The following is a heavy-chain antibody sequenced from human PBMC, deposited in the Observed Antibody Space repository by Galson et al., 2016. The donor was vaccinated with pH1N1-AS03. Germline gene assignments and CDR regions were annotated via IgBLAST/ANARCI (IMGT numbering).Heavy chain of an antibody. CDR3: ARDGDGTTDLDS. Sequence: LRLSCAASGFSFSSYWMHWVRQAPGKGLVWVSYINYDGSSATYADSVKGRFTISRDNAKNTLYLQMNSLTAEDTAVYFCARDGDGTTDLDSWGQGTLVTV. D-gene: IGHD1-1*01. J-gene: IGHJ4*02. CDR1: GFSFSSYW. CDR2: INYDGSSA. V-gene: IGHV3-74*01.